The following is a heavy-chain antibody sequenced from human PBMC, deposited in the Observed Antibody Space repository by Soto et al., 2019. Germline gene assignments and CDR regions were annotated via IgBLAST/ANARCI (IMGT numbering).Heavy chain of an antibody. CDR1: GYTFPKFG. V-gene: IGHV1-18*01. Sequence: QVQLVQSGPEVKKPGASVKVSCKTYGYTFPKFGVTWVRQAPGQGLEWMGWISTYNGNTNYAQKFQGRITMTTATPTTTAYRELRNLRSDDTAVYYCARVEDYYGSGSQYFTGRPCDYWAQGTLVTVSS. CDR3: ARVEDYYGSGSQYFTGRPCDY. CDR2: ISTYNGNT. J-gene: IGHJ4*02. D-gene: IGHD3-10*01.